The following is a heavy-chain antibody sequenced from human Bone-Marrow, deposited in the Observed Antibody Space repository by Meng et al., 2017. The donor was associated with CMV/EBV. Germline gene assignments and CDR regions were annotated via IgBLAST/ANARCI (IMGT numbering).Heavy chain of an antibody. Sequence: ESLKISCTVSGGSISSSSYYWGWIRQPPGKGLEWIGHSTGSATYNPALKRRVTISVDASKKQFSLNLNFVTAADTALYFCARDNMGSLDYWGQGALVTVSS. CDR3: ARDNMGSLDY. D-gene: IGHD1-26*01. V-gene: IGHV4-61*05. J-gene: IGHJ4*02. CDR1: GGSISSSSYY. CDR2: HSTGSA.